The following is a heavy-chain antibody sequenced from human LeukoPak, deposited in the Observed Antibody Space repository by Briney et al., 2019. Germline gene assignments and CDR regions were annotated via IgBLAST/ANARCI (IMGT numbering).Heavy chain of an antibody. CDR3: ARDGITCTRDY. CDR1: GFILRSYW. CDR2: RDEHGFKT. Sequence: PGGSLRLSCAASGFILRSYWMVWVRQAPGKGLEWVASRDEHGFKTYYAASVTGRFTISKDTAKNTLDLQMNSLRAEDTAVYYCARDGITCTRDYWGQGALVTVSS. J-gene: IGHJ4*02. D-gene: IGHD1-7*01. V-gene: IGHV3-7*01.